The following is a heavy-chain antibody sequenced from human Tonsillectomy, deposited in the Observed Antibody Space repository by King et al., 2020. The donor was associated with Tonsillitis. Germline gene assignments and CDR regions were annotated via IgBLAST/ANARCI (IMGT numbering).Heavy chain of an antibody. CDR1: GFTFSSYA. V-gene: IGHV3-30*01. D-gene: IGHD6-13*01. J-gene: IGHJ4*02. Sequence: VQLVESGGGVVQPGRSLRLSCAASGFTFSSYAMHWVRQAPGKGLEWVAVISYDGSNKYYADSVKGRFTISRDNSKNTLYLRMNSLRAEDTAVYYCAREKISSSWYENFDYWGQGTLVTVSS. CDR2: ISYDGSNK. CDR3: AREKISSSWYENFDY.